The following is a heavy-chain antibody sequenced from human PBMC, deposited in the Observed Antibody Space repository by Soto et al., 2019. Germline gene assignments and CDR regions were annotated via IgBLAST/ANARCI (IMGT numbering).Heavy chain of an antibody. CDR3: ARQGRSITMVRGSQHYYYYMDV. D-gene: IGHD3-10*01. Sequence: PSETLSLTCAVYGGSFSGYYWSWIRQPPGQGLEWIGEINHSGSTNYNPSLKSRVTISIDTSKNQFSLNLSSVTAADTAVYYCARQGRSITMVRGSQHYYYYMDVWGKGTTVTVSS. CDR2: INHSGST. CDR1: GGSFSGYY. V-gene: IGHV4-34*01. J-gene: IGHJ6*03.